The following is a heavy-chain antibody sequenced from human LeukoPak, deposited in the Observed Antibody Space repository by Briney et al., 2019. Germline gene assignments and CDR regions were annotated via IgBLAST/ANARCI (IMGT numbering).Heavy chain of an antibody. D-gene: IGHD5-18*01. Sequence: PSQTLSLTCTVSGGSISSGGYYWSWIRQPPGKGLEWIGYIYHSGSTYYNPSLKSRVTISVDRSKNQFSLKLSSVTAADTAVYYCASHPMVNHPPMSNWGQGTLVTVSS. CDR3: ASHPMVNHPPMSN. CDR1: GGSISSGGYY. J-gene: IGHJ4*02. CDR2: IYHSGST. V-gene: IGHV4-30-2*01.